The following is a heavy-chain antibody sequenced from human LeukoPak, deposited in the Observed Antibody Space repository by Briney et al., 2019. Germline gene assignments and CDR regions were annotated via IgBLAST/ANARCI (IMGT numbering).Heavy chain of an antibody. V-gene: IGHV3-30*04. J-gene: IGHJ6*04. Sequence: GGSLRLSCAASGFTFSSYAMHWVRQAPGKGLEWVAVISYDGSNKYYADSVKGRFTISRDNSKNTLYLQMNSLRAEDTAVYYCARDPRLAPSETDWGKGTTVTVSS. D-gene: IGHD2-15*01. CDR1: GFTFSSYA. CDR3: ARDPRLAPSETD. CDR2: ISYDGSNK.